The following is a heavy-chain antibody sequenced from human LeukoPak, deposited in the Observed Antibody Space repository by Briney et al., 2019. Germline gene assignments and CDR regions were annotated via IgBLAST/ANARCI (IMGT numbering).Heavy chain of an antibody. CDR3: ARGYSSRLYNWLDP. V-gene: IGHV3-74*01. CDR1: GFTFSSYW. D-gene: IGHD6-13*01. CDR2: ISYDGGDP. J-gene: IGHJ5*02. Sequence: PGGSLRLSCAASGFTFSSYWMHWVRQVQGKGLGWVSRISYDGGDPGYADSVKGRFTISRDNAKNTLYLQMNSLTAEDTAVYYCARGYSSRLYNWLDPWGQGTLVTVSS.